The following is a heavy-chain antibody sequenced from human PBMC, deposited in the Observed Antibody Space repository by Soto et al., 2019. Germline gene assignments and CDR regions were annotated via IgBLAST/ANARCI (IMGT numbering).Heavy chain of an antibody. CDR3: ALGGSGYYYFDY. D-gene: IGHD3-22*01. CDR1: GGTFSSYT. J-gene: IGHJ4*02. Sequence: QVQLVQSGAEVKKPGSSVKVSCKASGGTFSSYTISWVRQAPGQGLEWMGRIIPILGIANYAQKFQGRVTMPADKSTSTAYMELSSLRSEDTAVYYCALGGSGYYYFDYWGQGTLVTVSS. CDR2: IIPILGIA. V-gene: IGHV1-69*02.